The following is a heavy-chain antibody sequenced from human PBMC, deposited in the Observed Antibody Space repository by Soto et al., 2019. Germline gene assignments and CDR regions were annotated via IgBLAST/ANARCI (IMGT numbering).Heavy chain of an antibody. D-gene: IGHD2-21*02. Sequence: SETLSLTCTVSGGSISSYYWSWIRQPPGKGLEWIGYIYYSGSTNYNPSPKSRVTISVDTSKNQFSLKLSSVTAADTAVYYCARVGSDYYVGRRYLFDYRGQGSLVTGSS. CDR1: GGSISSYY. V-gene: IGHV4-59*01. CDR2: IYYSGST. CDR3: ARVGSDYYVGRRYLFDY. J-gene: IGHJ4*02.